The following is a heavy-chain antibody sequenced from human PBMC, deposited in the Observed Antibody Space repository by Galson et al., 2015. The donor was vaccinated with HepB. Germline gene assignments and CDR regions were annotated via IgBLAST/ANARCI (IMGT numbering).Heavy chain of an antibody. CDR3: ARDRDYGDYVGAFDI. CDR2: IWYDGSNK. J-gene: IGHJ3*02. Sequence: SCKASGYTFTSYGMHWVRQAPGKGLEWVAVIWYDGSNKYYADSVKGRFTISRDNSKNTLYLQMNSLRAEDTAVYYCARDRDYGDYVGAFDIWGQGTMVTVSS. V-gene: IGHV3-33*01. D-gene: IGHD4-17*01. CDR1: GYTFTSYG.